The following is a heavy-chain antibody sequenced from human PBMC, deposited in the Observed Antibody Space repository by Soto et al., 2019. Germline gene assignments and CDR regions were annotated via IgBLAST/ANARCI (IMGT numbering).Heavy chain of an antibody. V-gene: IGHV1-3*01. D-gene: IGHD2-2*01. CDR1: GYTFTSYA. CDR2: INAGNGNT. Sequence: ASVKVSCKASGYTFTSYAMHWVRQAPGQRLEWMGWINAGNGNTKYSQKFQGRVTITRDTSASTVYMELSSLRSEDTAVYYCASAIKGYCSSTSCYAGLYYYYYMDVWGKGTTVTVSS. CDR3: ASAIKGYCSSTSCYAGLYYYYYMDV. J-gene: IGHJ6*03.